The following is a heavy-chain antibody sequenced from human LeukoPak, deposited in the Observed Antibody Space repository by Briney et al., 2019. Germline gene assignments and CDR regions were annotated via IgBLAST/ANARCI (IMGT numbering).Heavy chain of an antibody. CDR3: ASRRLGYCSSTSCYRGIAARSFDY. Sequence: SETLSLTCAVYGGSFSGYYWSWIRQPPGKGLEWIGEINHSGSTNYNPSLKSRVTISVDTSKNQFSLKLSSVTAADTAVYYCASRRLGYCSSTSCYRGIAARSFDYWGQGTLVTVSS. D-gene: IGHD2-2*02. J-gene: IGHJ4*02. CDR2: INHSGST. V-gene: IGHV4-34*01. CDR1: GGSFSGYY.